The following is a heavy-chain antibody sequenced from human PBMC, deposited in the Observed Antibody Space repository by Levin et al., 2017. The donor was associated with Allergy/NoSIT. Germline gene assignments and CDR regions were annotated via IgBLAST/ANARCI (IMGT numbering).Heavy chain of an antibody. J-gene: IGHJ4*02. V-gene: IGHV3-30*18. CDR1: GFTFSSYG. Sequence: GGSLRLSCAASGFTFSSYGMHWVRQAPGKGLEWVAVISYDGSNKYYADSVKGRFTISRDNSKNTLYLQMNSLRAEDTAVYYCAKRRGYSGYVSDYWGQGTLVTVSS. CDR3: AKRRGYSGYVSDY. CDR2: ISYDGSNK. D-gene: IGHD5-12*01.